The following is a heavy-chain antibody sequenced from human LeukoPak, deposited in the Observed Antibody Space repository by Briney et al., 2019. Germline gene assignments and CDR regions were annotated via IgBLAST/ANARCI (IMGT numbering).Heavy chain of an antibody. CDR3: ARKVVAAPNNWFDP. CDR1: GGSISSSSYY. V-gene: IGHV4-39*01. Sequence: SETLSLTCTVSGGSISSSSYYWGWIRQPPGTGLEWIGSIYYSGSTYYNPSLKSRVTISVDTSKNQFSLKLSSVTAADTAVYYCARKVVAAPNNWFDPWGQGTLVTVSS. J-gene: IGHJ5*02. CDR2: IYYSGST. D-gene: IGHD2-15*01.